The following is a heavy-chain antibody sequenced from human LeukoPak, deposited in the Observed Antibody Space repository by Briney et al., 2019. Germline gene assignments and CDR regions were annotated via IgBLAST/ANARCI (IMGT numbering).Heavy chain of an antibody. CDR3: GTSLDAAIET. J-gene: IGHJ4*02. CDR2: INHDRSAK. D-gene: IGHD5-18*01. Sequence: PGGSLTLSCAASGLPMSNHWMISAGHAPGKGLEWVANINHDRSAKYYVDPVKGRFTISRDNANNSLFLQMNSLKAEDTAVYYCGTSLDAAIETGGQGVLVTVSS. V-gene: IGHV3-7*01. CDR1: GLPMSNHW.